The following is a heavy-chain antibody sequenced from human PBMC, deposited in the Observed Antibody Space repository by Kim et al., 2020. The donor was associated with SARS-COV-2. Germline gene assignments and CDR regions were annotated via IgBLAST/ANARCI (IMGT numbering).Heavy chain of an antibody. CDR3: ASPEYSNYAFGYYYYGMDV. D-gene: IGHD4-4*01. CDR1: GGSISSSSYY. Sequence: SETLSLTCTVSGGSISSSSYYWGWIRQPPGKGLEWIGSIYYSGSTYYNPSLKSRVTISVDTSKNQFSLKLSSVTAADTAVYYCASPEYSNYAFGYYYYGMDVWGQGTTVTVSS. V-gene: IGHV4-39*01. J-gene: IGHJ6*02. CDR2: IYYSGST.